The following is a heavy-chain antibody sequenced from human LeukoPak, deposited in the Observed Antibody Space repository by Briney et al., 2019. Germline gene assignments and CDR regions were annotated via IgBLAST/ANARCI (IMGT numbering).Heavy chain of an antibody. CDR1: GFTFSDYY. CDR2: ISSSGSTI. D-gene: IGHD3-22*01. J-gene: IGHJ4*02. Sequence: GGSLRLSCAASGFTFSDYYMSWIRQAPGKGLEWVSNISSSGSTIYYADSVKGRFTISRDNAKNSLYLQMNSLRAEDTAVYYCAKGVIVVVISGHFDYWGQGTLVTVSS. CDR3: AKGVIVVVISGHFDY. V-gene: IGHV3-11*01.